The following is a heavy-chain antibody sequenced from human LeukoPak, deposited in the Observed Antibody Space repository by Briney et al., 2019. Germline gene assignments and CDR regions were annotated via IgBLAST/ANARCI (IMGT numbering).Heavy chain of an antibody. CDR2: IRYDGSNK. V-gene: IGHV3-30*02. CDR3: AKDSFSYYYYYMDV. J-gene: IGHJ6*03. CDR1: GFTFSSYG. Sequence: PGGSLRLSCAASGFTFSSYGMHWVRQAPGRGLEWVAFIRYDGSNKYYADSVKGRFTISRDNSKNTLYLQMNSLRAEDTAVYYCAKDSFSYYYYYMDVWGKGTTVTVSS.